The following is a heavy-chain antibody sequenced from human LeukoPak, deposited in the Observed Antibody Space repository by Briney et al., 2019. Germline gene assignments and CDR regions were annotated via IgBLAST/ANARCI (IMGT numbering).Heavy chain of an antibody. Sequence: GGSLRLSCAASGFTFDDYAMHWVRQAPGKGLEWVSSISSSSSYIYYADSVKGRFTISRDNAKNSLYLQMNSLRAEDTAVYYCAGDHDILTDPFDYWGQGTLVTVSS. CDR2: ISSSSSYI. D-gene: IGHD3-9*01. J-gene: IGHJ4*02. CDR1: GFTFDDYA. V-gene: IGHV3-21*01. CDR3: AGDHDILTDPFDY.